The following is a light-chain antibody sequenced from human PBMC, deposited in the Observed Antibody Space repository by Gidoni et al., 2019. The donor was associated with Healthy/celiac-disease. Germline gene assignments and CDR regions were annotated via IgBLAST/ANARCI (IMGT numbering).Light chain of an antibody. J-gene: IGLJ2*01. Sequence: QSALTQPASVSGSPGQSITIACTGTSSDVGSYNLVSWYQQHPGKAPNLMIYEGSTPPSGVSNRFSGSKSGNTASLTISGLQAEDEADYYCCSYAGSSTVVFGGGTKLTVL. V-gene: IGLV2-23*01. CDR2: EGS. CDR3: CSYAGSSTVV. CDR1: SSDVGSYNL.